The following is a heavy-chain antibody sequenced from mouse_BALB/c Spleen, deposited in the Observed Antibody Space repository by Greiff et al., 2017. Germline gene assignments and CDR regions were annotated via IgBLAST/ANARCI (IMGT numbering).Heavy chain of an antibody. CDR1: GYTFTSYT. CDR2: INPSSGYT. Sequence: QVQLQQSGAELARPGASVKMSCKASGYTFTSYTMHWVKQRPGQGLEWIGYINPSSGYTNYNQKFKDKASLTADKSSSKAYMQLSSLTSEDSAVYYCARRGLPNYAMDYWGQGTSVTVSA. CDR3: ARRGLPNYAMDY. V-gene: IGHV1-4*01. D-gene: IGHD2-4*01. J-gene: IGHJ4*01.